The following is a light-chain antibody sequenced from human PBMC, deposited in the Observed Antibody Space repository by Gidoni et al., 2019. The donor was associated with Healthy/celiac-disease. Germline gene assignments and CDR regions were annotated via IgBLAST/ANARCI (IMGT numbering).Light chain of an antibody. Sequence: DIQMTQSPSTLSASVVDRVTITFRASQSISSWLAWYQQKPGKAPKLLIDKAASLESGVPSRFSGSGSGTEFTLTISSLQPDDCATYYCQQYNSYSETFGQGTKVEIK. CDR1: QSISSW. J-gene: IGKJ1*01. CDR2: KAA. CDR3: QQYNSYSET. V-gene: IGKV1-5*03.